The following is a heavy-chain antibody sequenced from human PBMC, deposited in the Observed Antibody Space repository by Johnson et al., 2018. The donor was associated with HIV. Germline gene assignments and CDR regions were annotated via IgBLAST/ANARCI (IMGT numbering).Heavy chain of an antibody. V-gene: IGHV3-53*01. CDR1: GFTVSSNY. CDR2: ISGSGGST. CDR3: ARESSDVGDFDI. D-gene: IGHD3-10*02. J-gene: IGHJ3*02. Sequence: VQLVESGGGLIQPGGSLRLTCAASGFTVSSNYMSWVRQAPGKGLEWVSVISGSGGSTYYADSVKGRFTIFRDNAENSLFLQMDSLRAEDTAVYYCARESSDVGDFDIWGHGTMVTVSS.